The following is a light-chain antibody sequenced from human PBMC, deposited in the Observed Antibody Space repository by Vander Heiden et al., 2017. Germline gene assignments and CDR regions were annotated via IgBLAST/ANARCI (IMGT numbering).Light chain of an antibody. CDR1: SSDVGGYNY. CDR2: DVS. Sequence: QSALTQPRPVSGSPGQSVTISCTGTSSDVGGYNYVSWYQQHPGKAPKLMIYDVSKRPSGVPDRFSGSKSGNTASLTISGLQAEDEAEYYCCSYAGTYTLFVFATGTKVTVL. V-gene: IGLV2-11*01. J-gene: IGLJ1*01. CDR3: CSYAGTYTLFV.